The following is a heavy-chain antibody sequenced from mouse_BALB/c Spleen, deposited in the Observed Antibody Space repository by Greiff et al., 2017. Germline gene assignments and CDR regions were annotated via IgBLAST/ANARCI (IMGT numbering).Heavy chain of an antibody. CDR1: GFTFSSYA. Sequence: EVQGVESGGGLVKPGGSLKLSCAASGFTFSSYALSWVRQTPEKRLEWVASISSGGSTYYPDSVKGRFTISRDNARNILYLQMSSLRSEDTAMYYGAELLLRLRHYAMDYWGQGTSVTVSS. CDR3: AELLLRLRHYAMDY. J-gene: IGHJ4*01. V-gene: IGHV5-6-5*01. CDR2: ISSGGST. D-gene: IGHD1-2*01.